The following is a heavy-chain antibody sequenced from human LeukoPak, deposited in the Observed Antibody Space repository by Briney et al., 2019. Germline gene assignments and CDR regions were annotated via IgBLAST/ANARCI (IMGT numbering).Heavy chain of an antibody. Sequence: GGSLRLSCAASGFTFSSYAMHWVRQAPGKGVEWVAVISYDGSNKYYADSVKGRFTISRDNSKNTLYLQMNSLRAEDTAVYYCARAISSSWSDFDYWGQGTLVTVSS. V-gene: IGHV3-30*01. D-gene: IGHD6-13*01. CDR3: ARAISSSWSDFDY. CDR2: ISYDGSNK. J-gene: IGHJ4*02. CDR1: GFTFSSYA.